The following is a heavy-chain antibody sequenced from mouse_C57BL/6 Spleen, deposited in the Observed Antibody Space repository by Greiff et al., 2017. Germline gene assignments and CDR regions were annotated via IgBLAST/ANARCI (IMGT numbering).Heavy chain of an antibody. V-gene: IGHV2-2*01. Sequence: VQLQQSGPGLVQPSQSLSITCTVSGFSLTSYGVPWVRQSPGKGLEWLGEIWSGGSTDYNAAFISRLSISKNNTKIQVFFKMNSLQADDTAIYYSARNSLYYGFDYWGQGTTLTVSS. J-gene: IGHJ2*01. CDR1: GFSLTSYG. D-gene: IGHD2-1*01. CDR3: ARNSLYYGFDY. CDR2: IWSGGST.